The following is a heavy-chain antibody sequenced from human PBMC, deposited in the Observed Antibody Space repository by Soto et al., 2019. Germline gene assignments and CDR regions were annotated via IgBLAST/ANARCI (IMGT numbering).Heavy chain of an antibody. CDR3: ARLYGDYFDY. Sequence: PSEALSLTCAVSGGSISRGGYSWSWIRQPPGKGLEWIGYIYHSGSTYYNPSLKSRVTISVDRSKNQFSLKLSSVTAADTAVYYCARLYGDYFDYWGQGTLVTVSS. CDR2: IYHSGST. V-gene: IGHV4-30-2*01. CDR1: GGSISRGGYS. J-gene: IGHJ4*02. D-gene: IGHD4-17*01.